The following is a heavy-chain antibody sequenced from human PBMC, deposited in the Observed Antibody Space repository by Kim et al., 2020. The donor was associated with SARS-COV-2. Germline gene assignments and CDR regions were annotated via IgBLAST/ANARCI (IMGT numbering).Heavy chain of an antibody. D-gene: IGHD4-17*01. J-gene: IGHJ3*02. Sequence: QKFQGRVTMTRDTSTSTVYMELSSLRSEDTAVYYCARTYGHYVGGAFDMWGQWTMVTVSS. V-gene: IGHV1-46*01. CDR3: ARTYGHYVGGAFDM.